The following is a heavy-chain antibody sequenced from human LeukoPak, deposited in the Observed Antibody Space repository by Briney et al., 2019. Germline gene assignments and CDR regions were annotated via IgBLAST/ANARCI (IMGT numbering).Heavy chain of an antibody. V-gene: IGHV1-8*01. CDR1: GYTFTSYD. CDR2: MNPNSGNT. Sequence: ASVKVSFKASGYTFTSYDINWVRQATGQGLEWMGWMNPNSGNTGYAQKFQGRVTMTRNTSISAAYMGLSSLRSEDTAVYYCARVGLDIVVVPAASDNWFDPWGQGTLVTVSS. J-gene: IGHJ5*02. D-gene: IGHD2-2*03. CDR3: ARVGLDIVVVPAASDNWFDP.